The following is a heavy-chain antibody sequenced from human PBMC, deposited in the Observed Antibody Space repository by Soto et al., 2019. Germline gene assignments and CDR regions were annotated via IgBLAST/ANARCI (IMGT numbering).Heavy chain of an antibody. Sequence: ASVKVSCKASGYAFSFGFSWVRQAPGQGLEWMGWISASDGSTNSAQKFRGRISLTTDTSTNTAYLDLLSLTSDDTAVSFCASDYCGWRSYYRFDNWDQETLGTISS. CDR2: ISASDGST. CDR3: ASDYCGWRSYYRFDN. CDR1: GYAFSFG. J-gene: IGHJ4*02. D-gene: IGHD2-21*01. V-gene: IGHV1-18*01.